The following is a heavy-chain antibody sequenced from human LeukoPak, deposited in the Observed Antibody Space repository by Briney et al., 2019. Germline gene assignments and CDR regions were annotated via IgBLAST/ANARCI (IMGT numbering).Heavy chain of an antibody. V-gene: IGHV3-23*01. CDR2: ISGSGGST. Sequence: GGSLRLSCAASGFTCSSYAMSWVRQAPGKGLEWVSAISGSGGSTYYADSVKGRFTISRDNYKNTLYLQINSLRAEDTAVYYCAKFLPTHIVVANYYFDYWGQGTLVPVSS. CDR1: GFTCSSYA. CDR3: AKFLPTHIVVANYYFDY. D-gene: IGHD2-21*01. J-gene: IGHJ4*02.